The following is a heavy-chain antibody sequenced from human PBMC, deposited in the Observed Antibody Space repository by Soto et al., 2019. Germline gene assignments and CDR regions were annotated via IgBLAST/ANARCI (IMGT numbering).Heavy chain of an antibody. CDR2: IWYDGSNK. CDR3: ARPQVVAATPDFEYFQH. Sequence: QVQLVESGGGVVQPGRSLRLSCAASGFTFSSYGMHWVRQAPGKGLEWVAVIWYDGSNKYYADSVKGRFTISRDNSKNTLYLQMNSLRAEDTAVYYCARPQVVAATPDFEYFQHWGQGTLVTVSS. D-gene: IGHD2-15*01. J-gene: IGHJ1*01. CDR1: GFTFSSYG. V-gene: IGHV3-33*01.